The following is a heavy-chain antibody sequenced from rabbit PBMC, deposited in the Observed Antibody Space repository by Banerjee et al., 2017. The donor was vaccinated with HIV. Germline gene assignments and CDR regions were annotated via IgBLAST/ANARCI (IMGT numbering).Heavy chain of an antibody. J-gene: IGHJ3*01. CDR2: IYAGSSGST. D-gene: IGHD1-1*01. V-gene: IGHV1S45*01. Sequence: QEQLEESGGDLVKPEGSLTLTCTASGFSFSSSYWICWVRQAPGKGLEWIACIYAGSSGSTYYASWAKGRFTISKTSSTTVTLQMTSLTAADTATYFCATTDYYVSTRLDLWGQGTLVTVS. CDR3: ATTDYYVSTRLDL. CDR1: GFSFSSSYW.